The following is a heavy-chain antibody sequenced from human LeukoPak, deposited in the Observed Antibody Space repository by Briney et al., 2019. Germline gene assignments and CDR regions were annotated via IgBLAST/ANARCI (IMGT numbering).Heavy chain of an antibody. CDR3: AKDTGYNYGYDY. CDR1: GFTFSNYA. D-gene: IGHD5-18*01. CDR2: VSGSGDST. J-gene: IGHJ4*02. Sequence: PGGSLRLSCSTSGFTFSNYAMTWVRQAPGGGLEWVSLVSGSGDSTYYADSVKGRFTISRDNSKNMLYLQMNSLRAEDTAIYYCAKDTGYNYGYDYWGQGTLATVSS. V-gene: IGHV3-23*01.